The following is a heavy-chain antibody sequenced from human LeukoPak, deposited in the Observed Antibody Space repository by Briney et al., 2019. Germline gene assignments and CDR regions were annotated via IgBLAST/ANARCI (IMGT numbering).Heavy chain of an antibody. CDR2: INPNSGGT. J-gene: IGHJ3*02. V-gene: IGHV1-2*02. CDR1: GYTFTGYY. Sequence: ASVKVSCKASGYTFTGYYMHWVRQAPGQGLEWMGWINPNSGGTNYAQKFQGRVTMTRDTSISTAYMELSSLRSEDTAVYYCASPIVVVPAASSDAFDIWGQGTMVTVSS. CDR3: ASPIVVVPAASSDAFDI. D-gene: IGHD2-2*01.